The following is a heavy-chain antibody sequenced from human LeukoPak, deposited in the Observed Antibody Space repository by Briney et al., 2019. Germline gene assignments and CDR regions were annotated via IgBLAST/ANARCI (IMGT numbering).Heavy chain of an antibody. CDR2: INPNSGGT. Sequence: ASVKVSCKASGYTFTGYYMHWVRQAPGQGLEWMGWINPNSGGTNYAQKFQGRVTMTRDTSISTAYMELRSLRSDDTAVYYCARDSRSRGIAVDYWGQGTLVTVSS. D-gene: IGHD6-13*01. CDR1: GYTFTGYY. J-gene: IGHJ4*02. CDR3: ARDSRSRGIAVDY. V-gene: IGHV1-2*02.